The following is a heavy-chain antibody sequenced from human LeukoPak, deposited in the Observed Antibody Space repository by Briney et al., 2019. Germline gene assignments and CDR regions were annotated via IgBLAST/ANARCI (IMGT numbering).Heavy chain of an antibody. Sequence: SVKVSCKASGGTFSGYAISWVRQAPGQGLEWMGRIIPILGIANYAQKFQGRVTITADKSTSTAYMELSSLRSEDTAVYYCALYYYDSSGYYPTPSWFDPWGQGTLVTVSS. V-gene: IGHV1-69*04. J-gene: IGHJ5*02. CDR1: GGTFSGYA. CDR3: ALYYYDSSGYYPTPSWFDP. CDR2: IIPILGIA. D-gene: IGHD3-22*01.